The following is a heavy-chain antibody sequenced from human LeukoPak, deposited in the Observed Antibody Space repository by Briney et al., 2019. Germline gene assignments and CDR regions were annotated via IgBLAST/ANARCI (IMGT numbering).Heavy chain of an antibody. CDR2: FDPEDGES. CDR1: GDTLTELS. V-gene: IGHV1-24*01. CDR3: ATDQRYNNNRQNDY. D-gene: IGHD1-1*01. J-gene: IGHJ4*02. Sequence: GASVKVSCKVSGDTLTELSMHWVRQAPGKGLERMGGFDPEDGESIYAQKFQDRVTMTEDTSTDTAYMELSSLRSEDTAVYYCATDQRYNNNRQNDYWGQGTLVTVSS.